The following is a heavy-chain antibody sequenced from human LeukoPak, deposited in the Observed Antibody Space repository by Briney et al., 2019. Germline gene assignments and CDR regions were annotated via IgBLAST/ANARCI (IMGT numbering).Heavy chain of an antibody. Sequence: ASVKVSCKASGYTFTGYYMHWVRQAPGQGLEWMGWINPNSGGTNYAQKFQGRVTMTRDTSIRTAYMELSRLRSDDTAVYYCARKNYYDSSGYYVYWGQGTLVTVSS. CDR3: ARKNYYDSSGYYVY. CDR1: GYTFTGYY. CDR2: INPNSGGT. J-gene: IGHJ4*02. D-gene: IGHD3-22*01. V-gene: IGHV1-2*02.